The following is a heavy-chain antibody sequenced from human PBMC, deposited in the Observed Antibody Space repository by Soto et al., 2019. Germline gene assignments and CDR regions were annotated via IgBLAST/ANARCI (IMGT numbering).Heavy chain of an antibody. CDR2: TYYRSKWYN. J-gene: IGHJ4*02. V-gene: IGHV6-1*01. Sequence: SQTLSLTCAISGDSVSSNSAAWNWIRQSPSRGLEWLGRTYYRSKWYNDYAVSVKSRITINPDTSKNQFSLQLNSVTPEDTAVYYCATSEVWHYYDSRGFDYWGQGTLVTVSS. CDR1: GDSVSSNSAA. D-gene: IGHD3-22*01. CDR3: ATSEVWHYYDSRGFDY.